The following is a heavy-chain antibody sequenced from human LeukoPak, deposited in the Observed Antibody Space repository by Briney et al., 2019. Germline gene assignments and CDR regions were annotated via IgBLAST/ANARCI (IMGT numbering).Heavy chain of an antibody. D-gene: IGHD3-10*01. V-gene: IGHV3-23*01. CDR2: ISGSGGST. CDR1: GFTFSSYG. J-gene: IGHJ4*02. CDR3: AKDQFITMVRGVTLQYYFDY. Sequence: GGTLRLSCAASGFTFSSYGMSWVRQAPGKGLEWVSLISGSGGSTYYADSVKGRFTISRDNSKNTLYLQVNSLRAEDTAVYYCAKDQFITMVRGVTLQYYFDYWGQGTLVTVSS.